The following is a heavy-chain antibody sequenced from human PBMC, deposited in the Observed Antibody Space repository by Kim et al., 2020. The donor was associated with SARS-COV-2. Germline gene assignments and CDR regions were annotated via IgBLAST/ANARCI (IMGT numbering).Heavy chain of an antibody. CDR3: ARQKEQSGYYYYYYMDV. CDR2: IYYSGST. Sequence: SETLSLTCTVSGGSISSYYWSWIRQPPGKGLEWIGYIYYSGSTNYNPSLKSRVTISVDTSKNQFSLKLSSVTAADTAVYYCARQKEQSGYYYYYYMDVWGKGTTVTVSS. CDR1: GGSISSYY. J-gene: IGHJ6*03. D-gene: IGHD1-26*01. V-gene: IGHV4-59*08.